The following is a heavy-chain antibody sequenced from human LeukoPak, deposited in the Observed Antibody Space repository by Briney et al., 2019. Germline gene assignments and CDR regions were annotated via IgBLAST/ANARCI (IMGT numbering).Heavy chain of an antibody. J-gene: IGHJ4*02. V-gene: IGHV1-46*01. D-gene: IGHD2-2*01. CDR1: GYTFTSYY. CDR2: INPSGGST. CDR3: ARDLGDIVVVPAANGIDY. Sequence: ASVKVSCKASGYTFTSYYMHWVRQAPGQGLEWMGIINPSGGSTSYAQKFQGRVTMTRDTSTSTVYMELSSLRSEDTAVYYCARDLGDIVVVPAANGIDYWGQGTLVTVSS.